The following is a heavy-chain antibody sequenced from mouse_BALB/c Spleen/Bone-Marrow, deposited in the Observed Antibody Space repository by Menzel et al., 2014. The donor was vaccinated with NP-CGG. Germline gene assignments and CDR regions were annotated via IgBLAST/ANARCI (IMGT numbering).Heavy chain of an antibody. CDR1: GYSFTGYT. D-gene: IGHD2-14*01. CDR2: INPYNGGT. CDR3: ARRDYRYDEGVDY. J-gene: IGHJ4*01. Sequence: VQLQQSGPELVKPGASMKISCKASGYSFTGYTMNWVKQSHGKNLEWIGPINPYNGGTSYNQKFKGKATLTVDKSSSTAYMELLSLTSEDSAVYYCARRDYRYDEGVDYWGQGTSVTVSS. V-gene: IGHV1-18*01.